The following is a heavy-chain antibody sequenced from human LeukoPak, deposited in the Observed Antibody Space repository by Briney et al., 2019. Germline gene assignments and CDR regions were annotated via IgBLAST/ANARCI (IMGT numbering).Heavy chain of an antibody. CDR3: ARDGRMGDSDEFDY. CDR1: GFTFSSYA. J-gene: IGHJ4*02. D-gene: IGHD3-22*01. CDR2: ISYDGSNK. Sequence: GRSLRLSCAASGFTFSSYAVHWVRQAPGKGLEWVAVISYDGSNKYYADSVKGRFTISGDNSKNTLYLQMNSLRAEDTAVYYCARDGRMGDSDEFDYWGQGTLVTVSS. V-gene: IGHV3-30-3*01.